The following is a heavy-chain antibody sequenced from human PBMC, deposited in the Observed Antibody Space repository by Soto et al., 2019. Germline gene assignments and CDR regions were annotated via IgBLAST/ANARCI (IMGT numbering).Heavy chain of an antibody. J-gene: IGHJ5*01. CDR1: GGSISGYY. V-gene: IGHV4-59*01. CDR3: ARGSVAAPGDS. CDR2: IFFSGAT. D-gene: IGHD6-13*01. Sequence: TLSLTCTVSGGSISGYYWSWIRQPPGKGLEWIGYIFFSGATNYSPSLKSRVTISVDTSKNQLSLKLSSVTTADTAVYYCARGSVAAPGDSWGQGTLVTVSS.